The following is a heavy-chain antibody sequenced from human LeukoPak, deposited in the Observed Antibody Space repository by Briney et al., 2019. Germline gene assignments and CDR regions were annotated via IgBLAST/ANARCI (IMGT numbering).Heavy chain of an antibody. Sequence: SETLSLTCAVYGGSFSGYYWSWTRQPPGKGLEWIGEINHSGSTNYNPSLKSRVTISVDTSKNQFSLKLSSVTAADTAVYYCAHYYDILTGYRDWGQGTLVTVSS. J-gene: IGHJ4*02. CDR1: GGSFSGYY. V-gene: IGHV4-34*01. CDR2: INHSGST. D-gene: IGHD3-9*01. CDR3: AHYYDILTGYRD.